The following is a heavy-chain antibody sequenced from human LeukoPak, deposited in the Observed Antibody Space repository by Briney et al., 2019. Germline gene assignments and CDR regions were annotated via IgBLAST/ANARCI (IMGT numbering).Heavy chain of an antibody. V-gene: IGHV3-48*01. J-gene: IGHJ4*02. CDR2: ISGSGNAK. D-gene: IGHD2/OR15-2a*01. CDR3: ARDYVYAFDY. CDR1: GLSFSSYS. Sequence: PGGSLRLSCAASGLSFSSYSMNWVRQAPGKGLEWVSYISGSGNAKHYTDSVKGRFTISRDNAKNALYLQMNSLRAEDTAVYFCARDYVYAFDYWGQGTLVTVSS.